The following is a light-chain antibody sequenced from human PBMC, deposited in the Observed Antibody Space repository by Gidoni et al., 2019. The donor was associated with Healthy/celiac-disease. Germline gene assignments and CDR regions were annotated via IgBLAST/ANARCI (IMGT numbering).Light chain of an antibody. V-gene: IGKV3-20*01. J-gene: IGKJ4*01. CDR1: QSVSSSY. Sequence: EIVLPQSPGTLSLSPGERATLSCRASQSVSSSYLAWYQQKPGQAPRLLISGASSRATGIPDRFSGSGSGTDFTLTISRLEPEDFAVYYCQQYGSSSLTFGGGTKVEIK. CDR2: GAS. CDR3: QQYGSSSLT.